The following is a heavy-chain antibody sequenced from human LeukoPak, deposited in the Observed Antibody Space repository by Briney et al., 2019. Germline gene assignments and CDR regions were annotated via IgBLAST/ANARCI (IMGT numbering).Heavy chain of an antibody. J-gene: IGHJ6*02. CDR3: AREDPPYGMDV. V-gene: IGHV4-59*01. Sequence: SETLSLTCTVSGGSISSYYWSWIRQPPGKGLEWIGYIYYSGSTNYNPSLKSRVAISVDTSKNQFSLKLSSVAAADTAVYYCAREDPPYGMDVWGQGTTVTVSS. CDR2: IYYSGST. CDR1: GGSISSYY.